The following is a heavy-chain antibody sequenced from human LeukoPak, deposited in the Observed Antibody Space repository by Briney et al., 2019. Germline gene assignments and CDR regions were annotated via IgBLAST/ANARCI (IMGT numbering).Heavy chain of an antibody. D-gene: IGHD3-22*01. Sequence: GGSLRLSCAASGFTLCEYYMSGIPQAPGRGGEWVLYICNSKSYTKYADSVKGRFTISRDNAKNSLYLQMNSLRAEDTAVYYCARLLGGMILAAYWGQGTLVSVSS. CDR1: GFTLCEYY. J-gene: IGHJ4*02. CDR3: ARLLGGMILAAY. CDR2: ICNSKSYT. V-gene: IGHV3-11*03.